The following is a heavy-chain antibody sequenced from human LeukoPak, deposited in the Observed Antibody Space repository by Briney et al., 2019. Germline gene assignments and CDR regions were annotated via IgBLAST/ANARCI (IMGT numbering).Heavy chain of an antibody. D-gene: IGHD6-19*01. CDR1: GSTLSSYS. V-gene: IGHV3-48*02. CDR2: IRSSSSTI. CDR3: ARGRGGWYLSWYYFDY. J-gene: IGHJ4*02. Sequence: PGGSLRLSCAASGSTLSSYSMNWARQAPGKGLEWDSYIRSSSSTISYADSVKGRFTISRDNAQNSLYLQMNSLRDEDTAVYYCARGRGGWYLSWYYFDYWGQGTLVTVSS.